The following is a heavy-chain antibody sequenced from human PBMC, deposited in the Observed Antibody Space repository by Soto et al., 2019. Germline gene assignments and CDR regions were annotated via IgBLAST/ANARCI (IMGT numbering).Heavy chain of an antibody. D-gene: IGHD1-26*01. CDR2: FDPEDGET. Sequence: ASVKVSCKVSGYTLTELSMHWVRQAPGKGLEWMGGFDPEDGETIYAQKFQGRVTMTEDTSTDTAYMELSSLRSEDTAVYYCATERHNPEATAYYYYYGMDVWGKGTTVTVSS. CDR1: GYTLTELS. CDR3: ATERHNPEATAYYYYYGMDV. V-gene: IGHV1-24*01. J-gene: IGHJ6*04.